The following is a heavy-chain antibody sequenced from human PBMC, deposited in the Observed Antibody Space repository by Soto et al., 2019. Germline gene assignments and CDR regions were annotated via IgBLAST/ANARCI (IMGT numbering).Heavy chain of an antibody. Sequence: ASVKVSCKASGGTFSSYAISWVRQAPGQGLEWMGGIIPIFGTANYAQKFQGRVTITADESTSTAYMELSSLRSEDTAVYYCARDLYSTGDYAYYFDYWGQGTLVTVSS. CDR1: GGTFSSYA. V-gene: IGHV1-69*13. J-gene: IGHJ4*02. CDR2: IIPIFGTA. D-gene: IGHD4-17*01. CDR3: ARDLYSTGDYAYYFDY.